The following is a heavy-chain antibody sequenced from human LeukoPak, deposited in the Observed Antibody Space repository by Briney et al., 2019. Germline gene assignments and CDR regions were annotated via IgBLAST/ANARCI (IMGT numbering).Heavy chain of an antibody. D-gene: IGHD4-23*01. CDR3: AGDGLTHFDS. Sequence: GGSLRLPCAASGFIFSSFPMNWVRQAPGKGPEWVSYISGSGTTTFYPDSVKGRFTISRDNAKNSLYLEMNSLRAEDTAVYYCAGDGLTHFDSWGLGTLVTVS. CDR2: ISGSGTTT. CDR1: GFIFSSFP. V-gene: IGHV3-48*03. J-gene: IGHJ4*02.